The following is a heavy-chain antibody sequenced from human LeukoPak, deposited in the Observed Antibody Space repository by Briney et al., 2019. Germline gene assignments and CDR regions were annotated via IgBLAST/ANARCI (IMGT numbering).Heavy chain of an antibody. Sequence: PSETLSLTCTVSGGSISSYYWSWIRQPPGKGLEWIGYIYYSGRTNYNPSLKSRVTISVDTSKNQISLKLSSVTAADTALYYCARSRGYSYGTTFLDYWGQGTLVTVSS. CDR1: GGSISSYY. V-gene: IGHV4-59*08. CDR2: IYYSGRT. CDR3: ARSRGYSYGTTFLDY. D-gene: IGHD5-18*01. J-gene: IGHJ4*02.